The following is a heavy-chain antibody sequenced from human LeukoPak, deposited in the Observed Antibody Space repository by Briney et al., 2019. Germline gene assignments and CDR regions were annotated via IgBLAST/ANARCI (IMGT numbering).Heavy chain of an antibody. CDR1: GFTFSSYS. J-gene: IGHJ3*02. CDR3: TTGLLTNDAFDI. V-gene: IGHV3-15*01. CDR2: ILSRSDGGTT. Sequence: GGSLRLSCAASGFTFSSYSMNWVRQAPGKGLEWIGRILSRSDGGTTDFAAPVKGRFTISRDDSQDTLFLQMNSLKTEDTAVYYCTTGLLTNDAFDIWGQGTMVTVSS. D-gene: IGHD2-15*01.